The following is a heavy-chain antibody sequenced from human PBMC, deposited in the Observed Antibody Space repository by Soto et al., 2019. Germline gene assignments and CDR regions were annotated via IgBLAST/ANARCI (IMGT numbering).Heavy chain of an antibody. CDR2: IIPIFGTA. D-gene: IGHD3-10*01. V-gene: IGHV1-69*13. J-gene: IGHJ6*02. Sequence: ASVKVSCKASGGTFSSYAISWVRQAPGQGLEWMGGIIPIFGTANYAQKFQGRVTITADESTSTAYMELSSLRSEDTAVYYCARDSGVAVTVDGRYYYYGMDVWGQGTTVTVSS. CDR1: GGTFSSYA. CDR3: ARDSGVAVTVDGRYYYYGMDV.